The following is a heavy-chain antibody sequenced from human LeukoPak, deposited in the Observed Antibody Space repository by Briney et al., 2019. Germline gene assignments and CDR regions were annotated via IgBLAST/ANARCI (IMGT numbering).Heavy chain of an antibody. CDR3: ARSTPYYYDSSGYYYGFGY. CDR1: GGSFSGYY. CDR2: INHSGST. Sequence: PSETLSLTCAVYGGSFSGYYWSWIRQPPGKGLEWIGEINHSGSTNYNPSLKSRVTISVDTSKNQFSLKLSSVTAADTAVYYCARSTPYYYDSSGYYYGFGYWGQGTLVTVSS. J-gene: IGHJ4*02. D-gene: IGHD3-22*01. V-gene: IGHV4-34*01.